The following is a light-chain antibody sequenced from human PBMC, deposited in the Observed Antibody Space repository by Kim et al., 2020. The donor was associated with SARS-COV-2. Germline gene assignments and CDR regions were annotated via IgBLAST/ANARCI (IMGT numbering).Light chain of an antibody. CDR2: KAS. CDR1: ESIGSS. V-gene: IGKV1-5*03. CDR3: HQYSTSPWT. J-gene: IGKJ1*01. Sequence: DIHMTPSPSTLSASVGDTVSITCRASESIGSSLAWFQQKPGKAPRLLIYKASSLTSGVPARFSGSGSGTDFTLIISSLQPDDFATYFCHQYSTSPWTFGRGTKLEI.